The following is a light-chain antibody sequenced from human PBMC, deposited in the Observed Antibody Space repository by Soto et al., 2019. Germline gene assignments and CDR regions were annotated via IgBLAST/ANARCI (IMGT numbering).Light chain of an antibody. CDR3: QQYERSPWT. CDR2: GAS. Sequence: ETVLTQSPGTLSSSPGERATLSCRASQSVSSSYLAWYQQKPGQAPRILIYGASSRATGIPDRFSGSGSGTDFTLTIIRLEPEDFAVYYCQQYERSPWTFGQGTKVET. CDR1: QSVSSSY. J-gene: IGKJ1*01. V-gene: IGKV3-20*01.